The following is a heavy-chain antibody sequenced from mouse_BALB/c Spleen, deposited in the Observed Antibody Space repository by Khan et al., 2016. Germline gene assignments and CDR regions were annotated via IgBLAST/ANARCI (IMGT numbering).Heavy chain of an antibody. CDR1: GYPITSDYA. V-gene: IGHV3-2*02. J-gene: IGHJ4*01. CDR3: ARGHTAVYAMDY. D-gene: IGHD1-2*01. CDR2: IRYSGST. Sequence: EVELVESGPGLVKPSQSLSLTCTVTGYPITSDYAWNWIRQFPGNKLEWMGYIRYSGSTSYNPSLKSRISITRDTEKNQFFLQLKSVTTEDTATYYCARGHTAVYAMDYWGQGTSVTVSS.